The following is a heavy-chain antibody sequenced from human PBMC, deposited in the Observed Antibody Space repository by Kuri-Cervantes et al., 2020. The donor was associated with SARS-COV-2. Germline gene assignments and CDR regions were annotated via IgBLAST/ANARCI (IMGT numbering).Heavy chain of an antibody. V-gene: IGHV4-39*01. J-gene: IGHJ6*03. D-gene: IGHD2-8*01. CDR2: IYYSGNT. CDR3: ERLGVNYYYYYMDV. CDR1: GGFISSSSYY. Sequence: SCTVSGGFISSSSYYGGWTRQPPGKGLEWIGSIYYSGNTYYNPSLKSRVTISVDTYKNQFSLKLSSVTAADTAVYYCERLGVNYYYYYMDVQGKGTTVTVSS.